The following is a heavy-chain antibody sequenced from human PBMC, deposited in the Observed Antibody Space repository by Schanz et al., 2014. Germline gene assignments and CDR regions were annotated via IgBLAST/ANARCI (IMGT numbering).Heavy chain of an antibody. D-gene: IGHD1-20*01. J-gene: IGHJ3*02. V-gene: IGHV3-15*04. CDR1: RFAFSNCG. Sequence: AQLVESGGGVVQPGGSLRLSCAASRFAFSNCGMHWVRQAPGKGLEWVGRIENNANGATTDYAAPVKGRFTVSRDDSRNTLYLQMNTLRTDDTALYYCTTFNNRDALYIWGQGTMVSVSS. CDR2: IENNANGATT. CDR3: TTFNNRDALYI.